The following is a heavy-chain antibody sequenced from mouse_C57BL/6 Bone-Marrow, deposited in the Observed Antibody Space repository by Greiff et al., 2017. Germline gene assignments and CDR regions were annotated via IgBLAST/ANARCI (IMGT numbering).Heavy chain of an antibody. V-gene: IGHV3-6*01. CDR1: GYSITSGYY. J-gene: IGHJ4*01. CDR2: ISYDGSN. Sequence: EVKLQESGPGLVKPSQSLSLTCSVTGYSITSGYYWNWNRQFPGNKLEWMGYISYDGSNNYNQSLKNRISITRDTSKNQFFLKLNSVTTEDTATYYGARDGDAMDDWGQGTSVTVSS. CDR3: ARDGDAMDD.